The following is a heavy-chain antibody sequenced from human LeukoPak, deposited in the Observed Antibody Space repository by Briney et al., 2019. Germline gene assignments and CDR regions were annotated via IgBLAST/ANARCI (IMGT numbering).Heavy chain of an antibody. CDR2: IKQDGREK. CDR3: ARTQRLHYDSSGYLDY. Sequence: AGGCLRLACAASGFNFSNYWMTWGRRAPGKGLERVANIKQDGREKYYVDSVKGRFTIYRDNAKNSLYLQMNRLRAEDPAVYYCARTQRLHYDSSGYLDYWGQGTLVTVSS. CDR1: GFNFSNYW. D-gene: IGHD3-22*01. V-gene: IGHV3-7*01. J-gene: IGHJ4*02.